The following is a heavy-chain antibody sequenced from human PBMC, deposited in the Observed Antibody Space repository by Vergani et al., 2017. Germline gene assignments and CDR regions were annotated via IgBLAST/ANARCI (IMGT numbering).Heavy chain of an antibody. Sequence: EVQLVESGGGLVQPGGSLKLSCAASGFTFSGSAMHWVRQASGKGLEWVGRIRSKANSYATAYAASVKGRFTISRDDSKNTAYLQMNSLKTEDTAVYYCTRHDYDSSGYPFDAFDIWGQGTMVTVSS. CDR1: GFTFSGSA. J-gene: IGHJ3*02. CDR3: TRHDYDSSGYPFDAFDI. V-gene: IGHV3-73*01. D-gene: IGHD3-22*01. CDR2: IRSKANSYAT.